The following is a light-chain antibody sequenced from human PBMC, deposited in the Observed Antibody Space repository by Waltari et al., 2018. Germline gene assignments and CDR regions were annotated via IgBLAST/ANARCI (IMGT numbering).Light chain of an antibody. Sequence: DIQMTQSPSSLSASVGDRVTITCRASQSISTYLNWYKQRPGKAPKLLIYAASSLQRGVPSRFSGTGSETDFTLTISSLQPEDFATYYCQKSYNSPYTFGQGTKLEIK. J-gene: IGKJ2*01. CDR2: AAS. CDR3: QKSYNSPYT. V-gene: IGKV1-39*01. CDR1: QSISTY.